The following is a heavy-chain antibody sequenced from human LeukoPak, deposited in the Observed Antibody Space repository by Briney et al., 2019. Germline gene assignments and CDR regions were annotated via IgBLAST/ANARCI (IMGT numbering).Heavy chain of an antibody. D-gene: IGHD2-2*01. V-gene: IGHV3-7*01. Sequence: GGSLRLSCAASGLTFSTDWMSWVRQAPGKGLEWVANIKQDGSEKYYVDSVKGRFTIFRDNAKNSLYLQMNSLRAEDTAAYYCARVWYCSSTSCYRFDYWGQGTLVTVSS. CDR1: GLTFSTDW. CDR3: ARVWYCSSTSCYRFDY. CDR2: IKQDGSEK. J-gene: IGHJ4*02.